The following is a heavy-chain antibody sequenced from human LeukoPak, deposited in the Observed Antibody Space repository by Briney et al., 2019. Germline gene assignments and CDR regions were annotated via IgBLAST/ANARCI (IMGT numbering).Heavy chain of an antibody. CDR2: ISGSGGST. V-gene: IGHV3-23*01. CDR3: AKRPGKSLLYPHFDY. D-gene: IGHD3-3*01. Sequence: GGSLRLSCAASGFTFSSYAMSWVRQAPGKGLEWVSAISGSGGSTYYADSVKGRFTISRDNSKNTLYLQMNSLRAEDTAVYYCAKRPGKSLLYPHFDYWGQGTLVTVSS. J-gene: IGHJ4*02. CDR1: GFTFSSYA.